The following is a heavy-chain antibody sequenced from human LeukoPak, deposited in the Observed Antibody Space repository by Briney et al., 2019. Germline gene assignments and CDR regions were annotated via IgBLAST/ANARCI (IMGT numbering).Heavy chain of an antibody. V-gene: IGHV4-31*03. CDR3: ARTDCSGGSCYYYYGMDV. CDR2: IYYSGST. Sequence: SQTLSLTCTVSGGSISSGGYYWSWIRPHPGKGLEWIGYIYYSGSTYYNPSLKSRVTISVDTSKNQFSLKLSSVTAADTAVYYCARTDCSGGSCYYYYGMDVWGKGTTVTVSS. D-gene: IGHD2-15*01. J-gene: IGHJ6*04. CDR1: GGSISSGGYY.